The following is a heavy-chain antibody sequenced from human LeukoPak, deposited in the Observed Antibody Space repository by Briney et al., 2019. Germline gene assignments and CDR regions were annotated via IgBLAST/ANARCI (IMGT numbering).Heavy chain of an antibody. Sequence: SETLSLTCTVSGGSISSGSYYWSWIRQPAGKGLEWIGEINHSGSTNYNPSLKSRVTISVDTSKNQFSLKLSSVTAADTAVYYCARVVLRYFDWFPAPDWFDPWGQGTLVTVSS. D-gene: IGHD3-9*01. CDR1: GGSISSGSYY. V-gene: IGHV4-61*10. CDR2: INHSGST. CDR3: ARVVLRYFDWFPAPDWFDP. J-gene: IGHJ5*02.